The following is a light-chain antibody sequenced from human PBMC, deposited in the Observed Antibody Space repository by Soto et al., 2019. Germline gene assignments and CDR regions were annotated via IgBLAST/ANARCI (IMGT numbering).Light chain of an antibody. J-gene: IGKJ2*01. CDR3: QQYNNWPPYT. CDR1: QSVSSN. Sequence: EIVMTQSPVTLSVSPVERATLSCRASQSVSSNLAWYQQKPGQAPRLLIYGASTRATGIPARFSGSGSGTEFTLTISSLQSEDFAVHYCQQYNNWPPYTLGQGTKLEIK. CDR2: GAS. V-gene: IGKV3-15*01.